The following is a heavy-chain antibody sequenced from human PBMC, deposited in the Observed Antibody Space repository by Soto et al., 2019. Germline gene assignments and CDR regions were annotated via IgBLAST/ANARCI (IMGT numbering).Heavy chain of an antibody. CDR3: ARDNDLDRDGPFDY. CDR1: GFSFDDYG. V-gene: IGHV3-9*03. J-gene: IGHJ4*02. CDR2: ISWDSGDI. Sequence: EVQLVESGGGSVQPGRSLRLSCEASGFSFDDYGMHWVRQGPGKGLEWVSGISWDSGDIYYVDSVKGRFTISRDNAKKSLYLQMNSLRTEDMALYYCARDNDLDRDGPFDYWGQGILVTVSS. D-gene: IGHD2-2*03.